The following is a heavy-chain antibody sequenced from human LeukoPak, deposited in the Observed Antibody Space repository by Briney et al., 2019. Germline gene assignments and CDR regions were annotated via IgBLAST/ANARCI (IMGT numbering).Heavy chain of an antibody. CDR1: GYTFTSYD. Sequence: ASEKVSCKASGYTFTSYDINWVRQATGQGLEWMGWMNPNSGNTGYAQKLQGRVTMTRNTSISTAYMELSSLRSEDTAVYYCARGPTRHGGNGMVPAHWGQGTLVTVSS. J-gene: IGHJ4*02. V-gene: IGHV1-8*01. CDR2: MNPNSGNT. CDR3: ARGPTRHGGNGMVPAH. D-gene: IGHD4-23*01.